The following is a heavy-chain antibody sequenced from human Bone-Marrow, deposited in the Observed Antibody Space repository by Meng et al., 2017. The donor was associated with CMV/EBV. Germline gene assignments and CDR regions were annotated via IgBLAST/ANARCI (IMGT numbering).Heavy chain of an antibody. CDR2: ISDYNGKT. Sequence: NLTSDGISWVRQAPGQGLEWMGWISDYNGKTYYAQKFQGRVTMTTDTSTSTAYMELRSLRSDDTAVFYCARDGIYYGSGSYRGLFDYWGQGTLVTVSS. CDR1: NLTSDG. V-gene: IGHV1-18*01. CDR3: ARDGIYYGSGSYRGLFDY. D-gene: IGHD3-10*01. J-gene: IGHJ4*02.